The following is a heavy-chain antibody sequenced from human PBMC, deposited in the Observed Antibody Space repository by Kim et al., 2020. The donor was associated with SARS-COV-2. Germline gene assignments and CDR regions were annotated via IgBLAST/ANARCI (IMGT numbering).Heavy chain of an antibody. CDR1: GFTVSSNY. CDR3: ARERRGDYYDSSGYYYYFDY. D-gene: IGHD3-22*01. V-gene: IGHV3-66*01. CDR2: IYSGGST. J-gene: IGHJ4*02. Sequence: GGSLRLSCAASGFTVSSNYMSWVRQAPGKGLEWVSIIYSGGSTYYADSVKGRFTISRDNSKNTLYFQMNRLRAEDTAVYYCARERRGDYYDSSGYYYYFDYWGQGTLVTVSS.